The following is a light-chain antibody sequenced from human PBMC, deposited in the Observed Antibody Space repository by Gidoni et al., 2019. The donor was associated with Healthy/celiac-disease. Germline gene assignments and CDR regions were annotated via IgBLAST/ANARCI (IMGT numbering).Light chain of an antibody. CDR3: MQALQTPPA. CDR1: QSLLHSNGYNY. Sequence: ILMTQSPLSLPVTPGEPASISCRSSQSLLHSNGYNYLDWYLQKPGQSPQLLIYLGSNRASGVPDRLSGSGSGTDFTLKISRVEAEDVGVYYCMQALQTPPAFVQGTRLEIK. V-gene: IGKV2-28*01. CDR2: LGS. J-gene: IGKJ5*01.